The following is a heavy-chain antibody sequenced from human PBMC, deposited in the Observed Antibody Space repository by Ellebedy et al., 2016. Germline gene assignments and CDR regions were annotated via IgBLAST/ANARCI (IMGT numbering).Heavy chain of an antibody. V-gene: IGHV4-31*09. CDR1: GGSISSGGYY. Sequence: SETLSLTCTVSGGSISSGGYYWSWIRQHPGKGLEWIGYIYYSGSTYYNPSLKSRVTISVDKSKNQFSLKLSSVTAADTAVYYCAARESGLYGDSNWYFDLWGRGTLVTVSS. CDR2: IYYSGST. CDR3: AARESGLYGDSNWYFDL. D-gene: IGHD4-17*01. J-gene: IGHJ2*01.